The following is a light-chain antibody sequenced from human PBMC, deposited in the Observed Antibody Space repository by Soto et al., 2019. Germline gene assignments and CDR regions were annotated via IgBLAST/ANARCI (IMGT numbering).Light chain of an antibody. CDR2: DVN. V-gene: IGLV2-14*03. Sequence: QSALTQPASVSGSPGQSITISCTGTSSDVGAYNYVSWYQQHPGKAPKLMIYDVNNRPSGVSNRFSGSKSGNTASLTISGLQADDEADYYCSSYTSSSTLLFGGGTKLTVL. CDR3: SSYTSSSTLL. CDR1: SSDVGAYNY. J-gene: IGLJ2*01.